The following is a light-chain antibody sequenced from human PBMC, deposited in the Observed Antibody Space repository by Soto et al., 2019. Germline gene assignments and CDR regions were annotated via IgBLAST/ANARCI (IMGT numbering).Light chain of an antibody. J-gene: IGKJ2*01. CDR1: QSVLYSSNNKNY. Sequence: DIVMTQSPDSLAVSLGERATVNYKSSQSVLYSSNNKNYLAWYQQKPGQPPKLLIYWASTRESGVPDRISGSGSGTDFTLTISSLQAEDVAVYYCQQYYSSPVTFGQGTKLEIK. V-gene: IGKV4-1*01. CDR2: WAS. CDR3: QQYYSSPVT.